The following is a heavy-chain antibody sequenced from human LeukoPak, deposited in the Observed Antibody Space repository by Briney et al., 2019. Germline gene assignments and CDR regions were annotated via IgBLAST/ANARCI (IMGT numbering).Heavy chain of an antibody. V-gene: IGHV4-39*01. CDR1: GGSISSSSYY. CDR2: IYYSGST. Sequence: SETPSLTCTVSGGSISSSSYYWGWIRQPPGKGLEWIGSIYYSGSTYYNPSLKSRVTISVDTSKNQFSLKLSSVTAADTAVYYCARVEFGFWGQGTLVTVSS. D-gene: IGHD3-3*01. CDR3: ARVEFGF. J-gene: IGHJ4*02.